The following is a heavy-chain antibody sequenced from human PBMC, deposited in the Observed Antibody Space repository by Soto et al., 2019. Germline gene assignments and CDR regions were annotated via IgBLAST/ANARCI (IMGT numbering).Heavy chain of an antibody. J-gene: IGHJ4*02. Sequence: QVQLQQWGAGLLKPSETLSLTCAVYGGSFSGYYWSWIRQPPGKGLEWIGEINHSGSTNYNPSLKSRVTISVDTSKNQCSLKLSSVTAADTAVYYCARGPALPVSSWFYYWGQGTLVTVSS. D-gene: IGHD6-13*01. CDR3: ARGPALPVSSWFYY. V-gene: IGHV4-34*01. CDR1: GGSFSGYY. CDR2: INHSGST.